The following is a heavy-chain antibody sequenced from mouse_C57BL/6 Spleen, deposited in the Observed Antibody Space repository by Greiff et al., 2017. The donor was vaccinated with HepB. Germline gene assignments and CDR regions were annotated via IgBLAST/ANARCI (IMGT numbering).Heavy chain of an antibody. D-gene: IGHD1-1*01. Sequence: VKLQESGAELARPGASVKLSCKASGYTFTSYGISWVKQRTGQGLEWIGEIYPRSGNTYYNEKFKGKATLTADKSSSTAYMELRSLTSEDSAVYFCARSGDYGSSYEAYWGQGTLVTVSA. CDR2: IYPRSGNT. V-gene: IGHV1-81*01. J-gene: IGHJ3*01. CDR1: GYTFTSYG. CDR3: ARSGDYGSSYEAY.